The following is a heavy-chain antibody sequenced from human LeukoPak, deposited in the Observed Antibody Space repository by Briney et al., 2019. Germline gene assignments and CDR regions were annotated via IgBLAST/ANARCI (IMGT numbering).Heavy chain of an antibody. J-gene: IGHJ4*02. Sequence: GGSLRLSCAASGFTFSRYGMHWVRQAPGKGLEWVSTISGSGGGPYYADSVKGRFTISRDISKNTVYLHMDSLRDEDTAVYFCARGGYYYDTTGSPGDYWGQGTLVTVSS. CDR2: ISGSGGGP. V-gene: IGHV3-23*01. CDR3: ARGGYYYDTTGSPGDY. D-gene: IGHD3-22*01. CDR1: GFTFSRYG.